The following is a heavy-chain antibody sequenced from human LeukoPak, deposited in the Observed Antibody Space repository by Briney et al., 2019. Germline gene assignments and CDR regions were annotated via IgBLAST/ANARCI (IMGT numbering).Heavy chain of an antibody. CDR1: GFTFSSYG. CDR2: ISSSSSYI. Sequence: GGSLRLSCAASGFTFSSYGMNWVRQAPGKGLEWVSSISSSSSYIYYADSVKGRFTISRDNAKNSLYLQMNSLRAEDTAVYYCARAGYSGSYYKSYYFDYWGRGTLVTVSS. J-gene: IGHJ4*02. CDR3: ARAGYSGSYYKSYYFDY. V-gene: IGHV3-21*01. D-gene: IGHD1-26*01.